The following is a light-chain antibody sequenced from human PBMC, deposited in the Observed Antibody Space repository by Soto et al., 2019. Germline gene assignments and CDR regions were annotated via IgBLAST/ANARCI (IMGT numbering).Light chain of an antibody. CDR1: QSISSY. V-gene: IGKV1-39*01. J-gene: IGKJ1*01. Sequence: IHMTHAPSSLSVSVLYRVTITFRASQSISSYLNWYQQKPGKAPKLLIYGASSLQSGVPSRFSGSGSGTDFTLTISSLQTEDFATYYCQQSYSPPRTFGQGTKVDIK. CDR3: QQSYSPPRT. CDR2: GAS.